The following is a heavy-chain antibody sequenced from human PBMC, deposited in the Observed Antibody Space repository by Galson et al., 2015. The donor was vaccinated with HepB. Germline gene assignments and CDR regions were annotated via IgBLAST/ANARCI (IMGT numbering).Heavy chain of an antibody. J-gene: IGHJ4*02. CDR1: GYTFTSYA. CDR2: INAGNGNT. CDR3: ARADSSGWSNSPFDY. Sequence: SVKVSCKASGYTFTSYAMHWVRQAPGQRLEWMGWINAGNGNTKYSQKFQGRVTITRDTSASTAYMELSSLRSEDTAVYYCARADSSGWSNSPFDYWGQGTLVTVSS. V-gene: IGHV1-3*01. D-gene: IGHD6-19*01.